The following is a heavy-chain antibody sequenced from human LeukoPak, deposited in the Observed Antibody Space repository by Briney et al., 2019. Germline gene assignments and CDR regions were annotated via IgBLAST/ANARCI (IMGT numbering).Heavy chain of an antibody. D-gene: IGHD6-6*01. Sequence: GGSLRLSCAASGFAFSSYAMTWVRQATRQGPAKVQSFNDTGSSTYYADSVNGLFTISSDNSKNTLYLQMNSLRAEDTAVYYCARGGLPIAARRTFDIWGQGTMVTVSS. CDR3: ARGGLPIAARRTFDI. V-gene: IGHV3-23*01. CDR2: FNDTGSST. CDR1: GFAFSSYA. J-gene: IGHJ3*02.